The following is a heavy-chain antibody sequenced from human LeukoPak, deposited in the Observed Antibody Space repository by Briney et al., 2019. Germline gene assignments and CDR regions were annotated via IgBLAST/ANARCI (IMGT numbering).Heavy chain of an antibody. CDR3: ARDFFLEWLLTPHAYYFDY. D-gene: IGHD3-3*01. V-gene: IGHV3-21*01. CDR2: ISSSSSYI. J-gene: IGHJ4*02. Sequence: PGGSLRLSCAASGFTFSSYSMNWVRQAPGKGLEWVSSISSSSSYIYYADSVKGRFTISRDNAKNSLYLQMNSLRAEDTAVYYCARDFFLEWLLTPHAYYFDYWGQGTLVTVSS. CDR1: GFTFSSYS.